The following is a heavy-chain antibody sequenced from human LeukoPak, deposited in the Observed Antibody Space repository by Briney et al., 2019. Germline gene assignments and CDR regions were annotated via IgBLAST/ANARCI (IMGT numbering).Heavy chain of an antibody. CDR3: ARGEDYGSGSITSYYFDY. CDR1: GFTFSSYW. CDR2: INSDGSST. V-gene: IGHV3-74*01. J-gene: IGHJ4*02. D-gene: IGHD3-10*01. Sequence: GGSLRLSCAASGFTFSSYWMHWVRQAPGKGLVWVSRINSDGSSTSYADSVKGRFTISRDNAKNTLYLQMNSLRAEDTAVYYCARGEDYGSGSITSYYFDYWGQGTLVTVSS.